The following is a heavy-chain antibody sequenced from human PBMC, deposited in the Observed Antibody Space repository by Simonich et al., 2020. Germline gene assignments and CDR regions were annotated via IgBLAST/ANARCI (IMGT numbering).Heavy chain of an antibody. CDR1: GVTFSSYS. CDR2: ISSSSSNR. CDR3: ARWIAVAGTGAYGMDV. J-gene: IGHJ6*02. V-gene: IGHV3-21*01. Sequence: EVQLVESGGGLVKPGGSLRLSCAASGVTFSSYSMNWVRQAPGKGREWDTSISSSSSNRYYAEEAKSRFTITRDNAKNSLYLQMNSLRAEDTAVYDCARWIAVAGTGAYGMDVWGQGTTVTVSS. D-gene: IGHD6-19*01.